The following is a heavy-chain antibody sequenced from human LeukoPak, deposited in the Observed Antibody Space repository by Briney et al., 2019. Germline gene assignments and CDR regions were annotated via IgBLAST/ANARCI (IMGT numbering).Heavy chain of an antibody. Sequence: SETLSLTCTVSGGSISSSSSYWGWIRQPPGKGLDWIGSFYYSGTTYFNPSLKSRVSVSVDMSKNQFSLKLSSVTAADTAVYYCARDPRDPYGDLAYWGQGTRVTVSS. V-gene: IGHV4-39*07. CDR2: FYYSGTT. J-gene: IGHJ4*02. CDR1: GGSISSSSSY. CDR3: ARDPRDPYGDLAY. D-gene: IGHD4-17*01.